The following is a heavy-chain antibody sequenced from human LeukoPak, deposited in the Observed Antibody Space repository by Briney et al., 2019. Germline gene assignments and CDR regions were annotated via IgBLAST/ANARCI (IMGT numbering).Heavy chain of an antibody. D-gene: IGHD3-9*01. CDR1: GGTFTSNA. J-gene: IGHJ4*02. V-gene: IGHV1-69*05. Sequence: SVKVSCKASGGTFTSNAISWGGQAPGKGLEGVGGIIPIFGTANYAQKFQGRVTITTDESTSTAYMELSSLRSEDTAVYYCARGRYFDQSLYYFDYWGQGTLVTVSS. CDR2: IIPIFGTA. CDR3: ARGRYFDQSLYYFDY.